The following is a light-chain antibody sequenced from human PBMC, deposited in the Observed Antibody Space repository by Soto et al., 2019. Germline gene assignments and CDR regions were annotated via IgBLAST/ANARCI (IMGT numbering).Light chain of an antibody. J-gene: IGLJ1*01. CDR2: DVS. CDR1: SSDVGGYNY. CDR3: SSYTSSSTLV. V-gene: IGLV2-14*01. Sequence: QSVLNQPASVSGSPGQSITISCTGTSSDVGGYNYVSWYQQHPGKAPKLMIYDVSSRPSGVSNRFSGSKSGNTASLTISGLQAEDEADYYCSSYTSSSTLVFGTGTKVTVL.